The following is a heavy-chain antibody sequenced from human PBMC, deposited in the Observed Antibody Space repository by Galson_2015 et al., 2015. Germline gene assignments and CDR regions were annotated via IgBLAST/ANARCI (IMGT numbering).Heavy chain of an antibody. CDR3: TSRSAYKLGGAVDF. D-gene: IGHD3-16*01. CDR2: IRSRGYGGTT. Sequence: SLRLSCATSGFIFSIYAMSWFRQAPGKGLEWVAFIRSRGYGGTTEYAASVEGRFTISRDDSKSIAYLQMNSLKTEDTAIYYCTSRSAYKLGGAVDFWGQGTMVTVSS. V-gene: IGHV3-49*03. CDR1: GFIFSIYA. J-gene: IGHJ3*01.